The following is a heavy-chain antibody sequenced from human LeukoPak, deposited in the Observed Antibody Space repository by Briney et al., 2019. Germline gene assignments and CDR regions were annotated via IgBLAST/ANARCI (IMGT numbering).Heavy chain of an antibody. D-gene: IGHD3-10*01. J-gene: IGHJ6*02. CDR3: ARLTYYGSRFPYYHYNGMDV. CDR2: IYPGDSNT. V-gene: IGHV5-51*01. Sequence: MHGESLKISCQGSGFTFTSYWIGWVRQMPGKGLEWMGIIYPGDSNTRYSPSFQGQVTMSADKSISTAYLQWSSLKASDTAMYYCARLTYYGSRFPYYHYNGMDVWGQGTTVTVSS. CDR1: GFTFTSYW.